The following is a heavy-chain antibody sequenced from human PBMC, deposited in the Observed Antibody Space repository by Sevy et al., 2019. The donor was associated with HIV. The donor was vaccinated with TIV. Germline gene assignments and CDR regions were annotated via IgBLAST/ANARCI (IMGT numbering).Heavy chain of an antibody. CDR3: AGDSGYTGYD. CDR2: ISRSSTYI. J-gene: IGHJ4*02. Sequence: GGSLRLSCATSGFTFSTYSMNWVRQAPGKGLEWVSSISRSSTYIYYTDSVKGRFTLSRDNARNSLYLQMNGLSADATAVYYCAGDSGYTGYDWGQGTLVTVSS. D-gene: IGHD5-12*01. V-gene: IGHV3-21*01. CDR1: GFTFSTYS.